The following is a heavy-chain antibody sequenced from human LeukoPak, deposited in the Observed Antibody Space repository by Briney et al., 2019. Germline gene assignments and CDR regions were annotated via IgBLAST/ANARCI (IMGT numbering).Heavy chain of an antibody. J-gene: IGHJ1*01. V-gene: IGHV4-34*01. Sequence: SETLSLTCVVYGGSFSDDYWIWIRQPPEKGLECIGEINHSGRTNYNPSLKSRISMSVDTSKNQFSLKLNSVTAADAAVYFCATLRSVKIFGMITKRGYFQHWGQGTLVTVSS. CDR2: INHSGRT. D-gene: IGHD3-3*01. CDR1: GGSFSDDY. CDR3: ATLRSVKIFGMITKRGYFQH.